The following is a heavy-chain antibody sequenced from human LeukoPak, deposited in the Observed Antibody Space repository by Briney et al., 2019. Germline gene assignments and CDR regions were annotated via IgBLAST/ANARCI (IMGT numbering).Heavy chain of an antibody. V-gene: IGHV1-69*02. D-gene: IGHD3-22*01. CDR1: GGTFSSYT. CDR2: IIPILGIA. Sequence: ASVKVSCKASGGTFSSYTISWVRQAPGQGLEWMGRIIPILGIANYAQKFQGRVTITADKSTSTAYMELSSLRSEDTAVYYCARAYDYYDSSATDAFDIWGQGTMVTVSS. CDR3: ARAYDYYDSSATDAFDI. J-gene: IGHJ3*02.